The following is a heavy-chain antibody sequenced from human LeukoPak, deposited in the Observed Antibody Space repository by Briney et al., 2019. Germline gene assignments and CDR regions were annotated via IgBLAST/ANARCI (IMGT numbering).Heavy chain of an antibody. Sequence: SETLSLTCAVYGGSFSGYYWSWIRQPPGKGLEWIGEINHSGSTNYNPSLRSRLTISVDTSNNQFSLRLTSVTAADTAVYYCARDQTSYGAPGFDPWGQGTPVTVSS. CDR2: INHSGST. CDR1: GGSFSGYY. CDR3: ARDQTSYGAPGFDP. V-gene: IGHV4-34*01. D-gene: IGHD2/OR15-2a*01. J-gene: IGHJ5*02.